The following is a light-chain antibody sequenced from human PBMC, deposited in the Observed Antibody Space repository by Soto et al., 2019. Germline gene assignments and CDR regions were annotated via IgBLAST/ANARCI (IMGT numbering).Light chain of an antibody. Sequence: QSVLTQPPSVSGAPGQRVTISCTGSSSNIGSTYDVQWYQQLPGTAPKLLIHGNTNRPSGVPDRFSGSKSGTSASLAITGLQADDEADYYCQSYDDSLSVHYVFGTGTQVTVL. CDR2: GNT. V-gene: IGLV1-40*01. CDR3: QSYDDSLSVHYV. J-gene: IGLJ1*01. CDR1: SSNIGSTYD.